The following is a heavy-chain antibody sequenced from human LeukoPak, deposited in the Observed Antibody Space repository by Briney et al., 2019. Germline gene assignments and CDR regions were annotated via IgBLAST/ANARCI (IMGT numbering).Heavy chain of an antibody. CDR3: ARGFCSGGSCYWFDP. V-gene: IGHV4-59*01. CDR2: IYYSGST. Sequence: SETLSLTCTVSGGSISTYYWSWIRQPPGKGLEYIGYIYYSGSTNYNPSLKSRVTISLDTSKSQFSLELNSVTAADTAVYYCARGFCSGGSCYWFDPWGQGTLVTVSS. CDR1: GGSISTYY. D-gene: IGHD2-15*01. J-gene: IGHJ5*02.